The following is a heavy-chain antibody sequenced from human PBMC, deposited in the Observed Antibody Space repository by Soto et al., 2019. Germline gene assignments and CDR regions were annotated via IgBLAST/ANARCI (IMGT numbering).Heavy chain of an antibody. J-gene: IGHJ2*01. D-gene: IGHD5-12*01. V-gene: IGHV1-69*05. Sequence: QVQLVQSGAEVKKPGSSVTVSCKASGGTFSSYTISWVRQAPGQGLEWMGGIIPIFGTANYAQKFQGRVTIXKDXSXTTAYMELSSLRSEDTAVYYCARGNHRWLQLWYFDLWGRGTLVTVSS. CDR3: ARGNHRWLQLWYFDL. CDR1: GGTFSSYT. CDR2: IIPIFGTA.